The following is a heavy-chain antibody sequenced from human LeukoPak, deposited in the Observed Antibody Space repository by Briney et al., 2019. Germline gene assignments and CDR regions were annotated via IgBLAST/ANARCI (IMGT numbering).Heavy chain of an antibody. CDR2: IIPIFGTA. CDR3: ARALDRTTIAPLDY. J-gene: IGHJ4*02. Sequence: ASVKVSCKASGGTFSSYAISWVRQAPGQGLEWMGGIIPIFGTANYAQKFQGRVTITTDESTSTAYMELSSLRSEDTAVYYCARALDRTTIAPLDYWGQGTLVTVSS. D-gene: IGHD1-1*01. V-gene: IGHV1-69*05. CDR1: GGTFSSYA.